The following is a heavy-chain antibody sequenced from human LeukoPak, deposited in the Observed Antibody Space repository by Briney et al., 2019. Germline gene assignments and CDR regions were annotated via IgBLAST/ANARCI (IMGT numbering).Heavy chain of an antibody. V-gene: IGHV4-59*08. CDR2: IYYSGTT. J-gene: IGHJ4*02. Sequence: SETLPLTCTVSGGSISSYYWSWIRQPPGKGLEWIGYIYYSGTTNYNPSLKSRVTISVDTSKNQFSLKLSSVTAADTAVYYCARQGGYCSGGSCYSKYYFDYWGQGTLVTVSS. CDR3: ARQGGYCSGGSCYSKYYFDY. D-gene: IGHD2-15*01. CDR1: GGSISSYY.